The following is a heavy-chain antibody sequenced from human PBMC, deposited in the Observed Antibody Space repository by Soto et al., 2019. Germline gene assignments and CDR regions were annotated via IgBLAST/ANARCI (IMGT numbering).Heavy chain of an antibody. CDR2: IYTSGST. D-gene: IGHD2-15*01. J-gene: IGHJ6*02. CDR1: GGSISSYY. Sequence: SETLSLTCTVSGGSISSYYWSWIRQPAGKGLEWIGRIYTSGSTNYNPSLKSRVTMSVDTSKNQFSLKLSSVTAADTAVYYCARDIVVVVAATPYYYGMDVWGQGTTVTVSS. V-gene: IGHV4-4*07. CDR3: ARDIVVVVAATPYYYGMDV.